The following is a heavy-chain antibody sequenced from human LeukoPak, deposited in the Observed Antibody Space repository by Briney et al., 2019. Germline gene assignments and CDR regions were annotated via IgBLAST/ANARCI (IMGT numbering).Heavy chain of an antibody. CDR1: GFTFSSYG. CDR2: ISSSSSSI. J-gene: IGHJ1*01. V-gene: IGHV3-48*04. D-gene: IGHD3-22*01. Sequence: SGGSLRLSCAASGFTFSSYGMHWVRQAPGKGLEWVSYISSSSSSIYYADSVKGRFTISRDNAKNSLYLQMNSLRAEDTAVYYCARYYYDSSGFGFQHWGQGTLVTVSS. CDR3: ARYYYDSSGFGFQH.